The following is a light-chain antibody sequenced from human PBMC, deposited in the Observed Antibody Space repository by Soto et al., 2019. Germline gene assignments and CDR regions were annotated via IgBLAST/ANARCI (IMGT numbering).Light chain of an antibody. CDR1: NIGSKS. V-gene: IGLV3-21*02. CDR2: DDR. Sequence: SYELTQPPSVSVAPGQTATITCGGNNIGSKSVHWYQQRPGQAPVLVVYDDRDRPSGIPDRFSGSNSGNTATLTISRVEVGDEAEYHCQEWDSTLDKWIFGRGTKVTVL. J-gene: IGLJ2*01. CDR3: QEWDSTLDKWI.